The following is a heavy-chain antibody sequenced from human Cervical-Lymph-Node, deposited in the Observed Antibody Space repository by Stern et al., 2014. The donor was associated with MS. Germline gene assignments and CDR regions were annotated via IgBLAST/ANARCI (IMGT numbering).Heavy chain of an antibody. CDR2: IYHSGSA. V-gene: IGHV4-59*01. CDR1: GDSITNYY. J-gene: IGHJ4*02. D-gene: IGHD3-9*01. Sequence: VQLVESGPGLVKPSETLSLTCTVSGDSITNYYCTWIRQPPGKGLEWIGYIYHSGSANHNPSLESRVTISVDTSKNQFSLKLSSVTAADTAVYYCARVRHFDILTGYYGIFDYWGQGTLVTVSS. CDR3: ARVRHFDILTGYYGIFDY.